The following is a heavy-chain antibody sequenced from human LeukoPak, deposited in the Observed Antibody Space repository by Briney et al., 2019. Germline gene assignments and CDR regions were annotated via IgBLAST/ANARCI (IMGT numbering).Heavy chain of an antibody. V-gene: IGHV3-23*01. Sequence: GGSLRLSCEASGFTFGSHAMYWVRQAPGKGLEWVAGIFGRGGSPHYADPVKGRFTISRDNSRNTVYLQINSLRAEDTAVYYCGKTTVGYSSGQKPAWPVDYWGQGTLVTVSS. CDR2: IFGRGGSP. CDR3: GKTTVGYSSGQKPAWPVDY. J-gene: IGHJ4*02. CDR1: GFTFGSHA. D-gene: IGHD5-18*01.